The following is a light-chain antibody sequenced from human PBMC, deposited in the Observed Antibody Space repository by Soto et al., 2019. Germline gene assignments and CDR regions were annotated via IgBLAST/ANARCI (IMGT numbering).Light chain of an antibody. CDR1: EGISYS. CDR3: LQHNTYPLT. V-gene: IGKV1-27*01. J-gene: IGKJ1*01. Sequence: DIQMTQSPSSLYASDGDRVTITCRASEGISYSLAWYQQKPGKVPKLLIYSTTTLHSGVPSRFSGSGSGTEFTLTISSLQPEDFATYYCLQHNTYPLTFGQGTKVDI. CDR2: STT.